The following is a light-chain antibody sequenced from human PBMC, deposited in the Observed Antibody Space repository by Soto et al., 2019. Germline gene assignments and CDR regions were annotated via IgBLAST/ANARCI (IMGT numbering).Light chain of an antibody. J-gene: IGKJ1*01. CDR1: QSVTSSY. CDR3: QQYGSSPRT. Sequence: EIVLTKSPGTLSLSPGERATLSCMASQSVTSSYLAWYQQKPGQAPRLLIYGASSRATGIPDRFSGSGSGTDFTLNISRLEPEDFAVYYCQQYGSSPRTFGQGTKVDIK. CDR2: GAS. V-gene: IGKV3-20*01.